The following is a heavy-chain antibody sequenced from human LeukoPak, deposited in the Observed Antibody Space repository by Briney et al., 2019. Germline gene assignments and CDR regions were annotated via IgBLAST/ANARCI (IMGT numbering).Heavy chain of an antibody. CDR1: GGSISSGGYY. CDR3: VRVSRYSGYDEPFDY. D-gene: IGHD5-12*01. J-gene: IGHJ4*02. CDR2: IYHSGST. V-gene: IGHV4-30-2*01. Sequence: TASETLSLTCTVSGGSISSGGYYWSWIRQPPGKGLEWIGYIYHSGSTYYNPSLKSRVTISVDRSKNQFSLKLSSVTAADTAVYYCVRVSRYSGYDEPFDYWGQGTLVTVSS.